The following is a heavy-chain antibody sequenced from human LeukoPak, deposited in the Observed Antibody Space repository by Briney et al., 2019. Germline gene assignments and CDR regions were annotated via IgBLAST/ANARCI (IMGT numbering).Heavy chain of an antibody. CDR2: IYTSGST. CDR1: GGSISSYY. J-gene: IGHJ3*02. D-gene: IGHD6-13*01. V-gene: IGHV4-4*07. Sequence: SETLSLTCTVSGGSISSYYWSWIRRPAGKGLEWIGRIYTSGSTNYNPSLKSRVTMSVDTSKNQFSLKLSSVTAADTAVYYCAINRGIAAAGAFDIWGQGTMVTVSS. CDR3: AINRGIAAAGAFDI.